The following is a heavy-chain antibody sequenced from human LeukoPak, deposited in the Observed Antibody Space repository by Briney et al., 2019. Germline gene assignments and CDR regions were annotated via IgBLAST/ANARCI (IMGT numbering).Heavy chain of an antibody. CDR3: ARDVNGAFTRSWFDP. CDR1: GDSVSSNNAA. J-gene: IGHJ5*02. V-gene: IGHV6-1*01. CDR2: TYYRCKWYH. Sequence: SQTLSLTFAISGDSVSSNNAAWVWIRQSPSRGLEWLGRTYYRCKWYHDYAVYVRSRICFNPDTSKNQFFLQLNSVTPEDTAVYYCARDVNGAFTRSWFDPWGEGTRVTV. D-gene: IGHD4-17*01.